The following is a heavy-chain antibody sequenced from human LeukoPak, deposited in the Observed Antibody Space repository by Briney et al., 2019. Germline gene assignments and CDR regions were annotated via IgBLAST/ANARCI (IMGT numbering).Heavy chain of an antibody. CDR1: GFTFSSYS. J-gene: IGHJ4*02. CDR2: ISSSSSYI. CDR3: ARGITIFGVVKN. D-gene: IGHD3-3*01. Sequence: GSLRLSCAASGFTFSSYSMNWVRQAPGKGLEWVSSISSSSSYIYYADSVKGRFTISRDNAKNSLYLQMNSLRAEDTAVYYCARGITIFGVVKNWGQGTLVTVSS. V-gene: IGHV3-21*01.